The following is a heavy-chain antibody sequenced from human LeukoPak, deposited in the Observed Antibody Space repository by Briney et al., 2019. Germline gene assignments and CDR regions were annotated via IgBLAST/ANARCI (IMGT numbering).Heavy chain of an antibody. J-gene: IGHJ4*02. D-gene: IGHD4-17*01. CDR1: GGTFSSYA. CDR2: IIPILGTA. V-gene: IGHV1-69*10. CDR3: ARAPHTRRVTTSSEGSDY. Sequence: ASVKVSCKASGGTFSSYAISWVRQAPGQGLEWMGGIIPILGTANYAQKFQGRVTITADKSTSTAYMELSSLRSEDTAVYYCARAPHTRRVTTSSEGSDYWGQGTLVTVSS.